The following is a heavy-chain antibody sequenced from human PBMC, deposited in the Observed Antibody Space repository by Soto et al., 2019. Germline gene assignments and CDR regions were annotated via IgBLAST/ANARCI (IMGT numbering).Heavy chain of an antibody. CDR1: GGTFGSYA. CDR3: ARDRHSSGYYYYYYGLDV. Sequence: QVQLVQSGTEVKKPGSSVKVSCKASGGTFGSYAVSWVRQAPGQGLEWMGGIIPIFGTSNYAQKFQGRVAITADESTSTACLELRSLRSEDTAVYYCARDRHSSGYYYYYYGLDVWGQGTTVTVSS. J-gene: IGHJ6*02. V-gene: IGHV1-69*01. CDR2: IIPIFGTS. D-gene: IGHD3-22*01.